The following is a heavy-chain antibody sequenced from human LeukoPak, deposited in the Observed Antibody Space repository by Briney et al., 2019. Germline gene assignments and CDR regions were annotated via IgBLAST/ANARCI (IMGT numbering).Heavy chain of an antibody. CDR2: IYYSGST. D-gene: IGHD3-10*01. CDR3: ARGSYYGSGSTRPFDP. V-gene: IGHV4-31*03. CDR1: GGSISSGGYY. Sequence: SETLSLTCTVSGGSISSGGYYWSWIRQHPGKGLEWIGYIYYSGSTYYNPSLKSRVTISVDTSKNQFPLKLSSVTAADTAVYYWARGSYYGSGSTRPFDPWGQGTLVTVSS. J-gene: IGHJ5*02.